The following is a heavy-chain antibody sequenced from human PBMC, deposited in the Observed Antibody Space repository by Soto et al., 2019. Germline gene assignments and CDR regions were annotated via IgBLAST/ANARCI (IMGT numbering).Heavy chain of an antibody. D-gene: IGHD2-21*02. CDR2: IIPILGIA. CDR3: ARELRGVVTPHCDY. CDR1: GGTFSSYT. V-gene: IGHV1-69*08. J-gene: IGHJ4*02. Sequence: QVQLVQSGAEVKKPGSSVKVSCKASGGTFSSYTISWVRQAPGQGLEWMGRIIPILGIANYAQKFKGRVTITADKSTSTAYLELSSLRSEDTAVYYCARELRGVVTPHCDYWGQGTLVTVSS.